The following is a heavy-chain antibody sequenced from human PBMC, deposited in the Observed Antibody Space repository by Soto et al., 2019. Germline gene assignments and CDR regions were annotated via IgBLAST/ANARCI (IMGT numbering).Heavy chain of an antibody. V-gene: IGHV3-33*01. CDR3: VRDSLTGANYSGPSYYHLDV. D-gene: IGHD1-7*01. CDR1: GFTLSNFG. Sequence: GGSLRLSCAASGFTLSNFGIHWVRQAPGKGLEWVAVIRHDGSKTNYVDSVKGRFTISRDNSRNTVSLQMDSLRAEDTAVYRCVRDSLTGANYSGPSYYHLDVWGPGTTVTVSS. J-gene: IGHJ6*01. CDR2: IRHDGSKT.